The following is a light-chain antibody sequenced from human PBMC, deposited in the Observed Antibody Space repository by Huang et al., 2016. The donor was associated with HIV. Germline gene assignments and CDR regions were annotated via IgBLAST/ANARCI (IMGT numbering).Light chain of an antibody. Sequence: EVVLTQSPATLSLSPGERATLSCRASQSVDGYLAWYQHKPGQAPRLLIYDVSARATGIPARFSGSGSGTDFTLTISSLAPEDFAIYYCQHRNKWSLTFGAGTKVEIK. CDR1: QSVDGY. J-gene: IGKJ4*01. CDR3: QHRNKWSLT. CDR2: DVS. V-gene: IGKV3-11*01.